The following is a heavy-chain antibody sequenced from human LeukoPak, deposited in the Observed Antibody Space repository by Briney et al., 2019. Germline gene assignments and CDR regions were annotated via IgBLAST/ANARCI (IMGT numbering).Heavy chain of an antibody. CDR1: GYTFTGYY. J-gene: IGHJ4*02. CDR2: INPNSGGT. CDR3: ARLQGLGDDFFGY. Sequence: ASVRVSCKASGYTFTGYYMHWVRQAPGQGLEWMGRINPNSGGTNYAQKFQGRVTMTRDTSISTAYMELSRLRSDDTAVYYCARLQGLGDDFFGYWGQGTLVTVSS. V-gene: IGHV1-2*06. D-gene: IGHD2-21*01.